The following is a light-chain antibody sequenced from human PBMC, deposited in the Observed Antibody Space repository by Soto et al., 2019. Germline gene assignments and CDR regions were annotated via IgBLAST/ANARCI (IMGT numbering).Light chain of an antibody. CDR3: LLSYSGSRV. Sequence: QTVVTQEPSLTVSPGGTVTLTCGSSTGGVTSGHYPYWLQQKPGQAPRTLIYDISKKHSWTPARFSGSLLGGKAALTLSGAQPEDEADYYCLLSYSGSRVFGGGTQLTVL. V-gene: IGLV7-46*01. CDR2: DIS. CDR1: TGGVTSGHY. J-gene: IGLJ2*01.